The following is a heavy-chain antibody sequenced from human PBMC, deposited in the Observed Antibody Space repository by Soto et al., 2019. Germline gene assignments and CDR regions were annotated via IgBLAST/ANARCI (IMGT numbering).Heavy chain of an antibody. V-gene: IGHV3-30*18. CDR1: GFTFSNYG. CDR2: VSYDGNNK. J-gene: IGHJ3*02. D-gene: IGHD3-9*01. CDR3: AKQLRNFDGDDAFDI. Sequence: QVQLVESGGGVVQSGRSLRLSCAASGFTFSNYGMHWVRQAPGKGLEWVEFVSYDGNNKYYADSVKGRFTISRDNFKNTLYLKMNGMRAADTDVFYCAKQLRNFDGDDAFDIWGQGTTVTVSS.